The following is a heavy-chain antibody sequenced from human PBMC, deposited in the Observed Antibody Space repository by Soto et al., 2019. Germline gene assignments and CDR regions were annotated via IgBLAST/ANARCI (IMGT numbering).Heavy chain of an antibody. V-gene: IGHV1-69*01. D-gene: IGHD6-13*01. Sequence: QVQLVQSGAEVKKPGSSVRVSCKASGGTFSSYAISWVRQAPGQGLEWMGGIIPIFGTENYAQKFQGRVTIIADESTSTAYMELSSLRSEDTAVYYCARDRIAGSKYYYGMDVWGQGTTVTVSS. CDR2: IIPIFGTE. CDR3: ARDRIAGSKYYYGMDV. CDR1: GGTFSSYA. J-gene: IGHJ6*02.